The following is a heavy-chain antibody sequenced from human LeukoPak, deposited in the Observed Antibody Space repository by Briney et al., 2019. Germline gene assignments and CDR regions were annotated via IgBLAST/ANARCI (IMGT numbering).Heavy chain of an antibody. CDR2: IRYDGSKK. CDR3: AKDYGITGTGGAWLDP. D-gene: IGHD1-20*01. Sequence: GGSLRLSCAASGFTFNSYGMHWVRHAPGEGLEWVAFIRYDGSKKYYADSVTGRFTISRDNSKNTLFLQMNSLRAEDMAVYYCAKDYGITGTGGAWLDPWGQGTLVTVSS. V-gene: IGHV3-30*02. J-gene: IGHJ5*02. CDR1: GFTFNSYG.